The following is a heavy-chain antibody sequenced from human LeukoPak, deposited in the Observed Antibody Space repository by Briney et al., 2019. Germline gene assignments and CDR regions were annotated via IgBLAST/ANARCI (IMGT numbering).Heavy chain of an antibody. CDR3: ARVARMYYDILTGYGTGNAFDI. J-gene: IGHJ3*02. V-gene: IGHV3-23*01. D-gene: IGHD3-9*01. Sequence: PGGTLRLSCAASGFTFSSYGMSWVRQAPGKGLEWVSAISGSGGSTYYPGSVKGRFTISRENAKNSLYLQMNSLRAGDTAVYYCARVARMYYDILTGYGTGNAFDIWGQGTMVTVSS. CDR1: GFTFSSYG. CDR2: ISGSGGST.